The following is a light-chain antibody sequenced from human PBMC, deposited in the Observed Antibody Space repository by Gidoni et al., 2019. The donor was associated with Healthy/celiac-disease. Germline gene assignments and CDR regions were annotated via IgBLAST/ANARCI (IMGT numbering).Light chain of an antibody. Sequence: QSAVTQPASVSGSPGQSSTISCTGTSRDVGGYNYVSWYQQHPGKAPKLMIYEVSNRPSGVSNRFSGSKSGNTASLTISGLQAEDEADYYCSSYTSSSTLEVFGGGTKLTVL. CDR1: SRDVGGYNY. J-gene: IGLJ2*01. CDR3: SSYTSSSTLEV. CDR2: EVS. V-gene: IGLV2-14*01.